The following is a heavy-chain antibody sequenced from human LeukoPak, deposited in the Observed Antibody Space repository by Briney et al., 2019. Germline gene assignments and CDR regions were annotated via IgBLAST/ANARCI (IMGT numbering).Heavy chain of an antibody. CDR2: IRYDGSNK. CDR3: AKDNDILTGYYNLFDY. D-gene: IGHD3-9*01. CDR1: GFTFSSYG. Sequence: PGGSLRLSCAASGFTFSSYGMHWVRQAPGKGLEWVAFIRYDGSNKYYADSVKGRFTISRDNSKNTLYLQMNSLRAEDTAVYYCAKDNDILTGYYNLFDYWGRGTLVTVSS. V-gene: IGHV3-30*02. J-gene: IGHJ4*02.